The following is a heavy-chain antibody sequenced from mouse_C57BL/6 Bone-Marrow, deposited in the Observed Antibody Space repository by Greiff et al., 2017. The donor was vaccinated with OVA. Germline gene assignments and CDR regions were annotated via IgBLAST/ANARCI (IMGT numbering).Heavy chain of an antibody. D-gene: IGHD2-10*02. V-gene: IGHV1-69*01. CDR3: AREDLYDWYFDV. J-gene: IGHJ1*03. CDR2: IYPSDSYT. Sequence: QVQLQQPGAELVMPGASVKLSCKASGYTFTSYWMHWVKQRPGQGLEWIGEIYPSDSYTNYNQKFKGKFTLTVDKSSSTAYMQLSSLTSEDAAVYCGAREDLYDWYFDVWGTGTTVTVSS. CDR1: GYTFTSYW.